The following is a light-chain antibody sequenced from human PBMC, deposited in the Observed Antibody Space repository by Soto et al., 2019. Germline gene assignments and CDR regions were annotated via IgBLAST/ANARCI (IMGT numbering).Light chain of an antibody. J-gene: IGLJ2*01. CDR1: SSNIGAGYD. V-gene: IGLV1-40*01. Sequence: QSVLTQPPSVSGAPGQRVTISCTGSSSNIGAGYDVHWYQQLPGTAPKVLIYGNSNRPSGVPDRFSGSKSGTSASLAITGLQAEDEADYYCQSYDSSRSGYVVFGGGTKLTVL. CDR2: GNS. CDR3: QSYDSSRSGYVV.